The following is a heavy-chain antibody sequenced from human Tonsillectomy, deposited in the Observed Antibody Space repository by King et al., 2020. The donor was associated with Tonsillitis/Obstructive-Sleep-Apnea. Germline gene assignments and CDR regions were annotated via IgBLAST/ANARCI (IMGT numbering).Heavy chain of an antibody. CDR1: GGSISSSSYY. CDR3: ARHKDIAVVPAGWFDP. D-gene: IGHD2-2*01. CDR2: IYYSGST. V-gene: IGHV4-39*01. Sequence: QLQESGPGLVKPSETLSLTCTVSGGSISSSSYYWGWIRQPPGKGLEWMGSIYYSGSTYYNPSLKSRVTISVDTSKNQFSLKLSSLTAADTAVYYCARHKDIAVVPAGWFDPWGQGTPVTVSS. J-gene: IGHJ5*02.